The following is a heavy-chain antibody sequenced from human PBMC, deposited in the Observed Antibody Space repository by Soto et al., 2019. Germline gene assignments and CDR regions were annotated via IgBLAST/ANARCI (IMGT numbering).Heavy chain of an antibody. CDR1: GFPFSFYG. CDR2: IVSDGSAI. D-gene: IGHD3-3*02. J-gene: IGHJ3*02. CDR3: ARDDAFDNENGFDM. Sequence: GGSRRLSCAVSGFPFSFYGFHWVRQSPGKGLEWLGVIVSDGSAIYHADSLEGRFFISRDNSKDVLYLQMNSLRVEDTAVYYCARDDAFDNENGFDMCDQGTMGTGSS. V-gene: IGHV3-33*01.